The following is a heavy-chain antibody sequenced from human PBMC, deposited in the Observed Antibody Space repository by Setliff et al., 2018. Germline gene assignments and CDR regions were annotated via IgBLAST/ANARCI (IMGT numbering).Heavy chain of an antibody. CDR2: LYPTGTS. CDR3: TKWVTGAFDV. J-gene: IGHJ3*01. V-gene: IGHV4-4*08. Sequence: PSETLSLTCSVSGASISTYYWSWIRQTPGKGLEWIGYLYPTGTSKYNPSLKSRVTISADTSKRQFSLNLISVTAADTGVYYCTKWVTGAFDVWGQGTRVTVS. CDR1: GASISTYY. D-gene: IGHD1-26*01.